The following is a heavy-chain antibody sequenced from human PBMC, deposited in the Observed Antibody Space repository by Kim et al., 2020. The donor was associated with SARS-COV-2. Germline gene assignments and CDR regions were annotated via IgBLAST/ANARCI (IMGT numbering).Heavy chain of an antibody. J-gene: IGHJ4*02. D-gene: IGHD3-22*01. CDR3: AKGSAQRTMIVVPKSLYYFDY. CDR2: ISGSGGST. Sequence: GGSLRLSCAASGFTFSSYAMSWVRQAPGKGLEWVSAISGSGGSTYYADSVKGRFTISRDNSKNTLYLQMNSLRAEDTAVYYCAKGSAQRTMIVVPKSLYYFDYWGQGTLVTVSS. V-gene: IGHV3-23*01. CDR1: GFTFSSYA.